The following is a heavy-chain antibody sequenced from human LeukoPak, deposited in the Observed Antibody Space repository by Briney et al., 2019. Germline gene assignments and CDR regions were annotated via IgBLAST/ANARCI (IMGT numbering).Heavy chain of an antibody. CDR2: IIPILGIA. J-gene: IGHJ4*02. D-gene: IGHD2-2*02. V-gene: IGHV1-69*02. Sequence: SVKVSCKASGGTFSSYTISWVRQAPGQGLEWMRRIIPILGIANYAQKFQGRVTITADKSTSTAYMELSSLRSEDTAAYYCARALSDTSGVDYWGQGTLVTVSS. CDR3: ARALSDTSGVDY. CDR1: GGTFSSYT.